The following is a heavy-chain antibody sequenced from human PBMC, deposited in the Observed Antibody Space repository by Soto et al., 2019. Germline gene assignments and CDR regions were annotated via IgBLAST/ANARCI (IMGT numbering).Heavy chain of an antibody. Sequence: EVQLLESGGGLVQPGGSLRLSCVVSGFTFSNYAMSWVRKTPGKGLEWVSGITSDGSTTWYADFVEGRFTISRDNSKNTVYLQLNSPRGEDAAVYFCAKGGRSGWPGGEDFWGQGTMVTVSS. CDR1: GFTFSNYA. D-gene: IGHD6-19*01. CDR2: ITSDGSTT. CDR3: AKGGRSGWPGGEDF. J-gene: IGHJ4*02. V-gene: IGHV3-23*01.